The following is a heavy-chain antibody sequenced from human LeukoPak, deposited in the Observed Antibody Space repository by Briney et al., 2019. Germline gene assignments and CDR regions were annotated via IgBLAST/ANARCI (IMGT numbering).Heavy chain of an antibody. CDR3: AGGCSYGYLNDYFDS. CDR1: GGTFSRYD. V-gene: IGHV1-69*06. J-gene: IGHJ4*02. D-gene: IGHD5-18*01. CDR2: IIPMSATA. Sequence: ASVKVSCKASGGTFSRYDVSWVRQAPGQGLEWMGRIIPMSATANYAQKFQDRVTITADKSTSTAYMELSSLRSEDTALYYCAGGCSYGYLNDYFDSWGQGALVTVSS.